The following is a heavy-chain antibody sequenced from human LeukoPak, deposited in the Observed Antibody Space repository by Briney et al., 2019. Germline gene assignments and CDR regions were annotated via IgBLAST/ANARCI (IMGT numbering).Heavy chain of an antibody. J-gene: IGHJ4*02. V-gene: IGHV3-21*01. D-gene: IGHD6-13*01. CDR2: ITSSSTYI. CDR3: ARGAEGIAATDSNFDY. Sequence: GRSLRLSCAASGFTFSSYAMHWVRQAPGKGLEWVSSITSSSTYIYYADSVKGRFTISRDNAKKSLYLQMNSLRAEDTAVYYCARGAEGIAATDSNFDYWGQGTLVTVSS. CDR1: GFTFSSYA.